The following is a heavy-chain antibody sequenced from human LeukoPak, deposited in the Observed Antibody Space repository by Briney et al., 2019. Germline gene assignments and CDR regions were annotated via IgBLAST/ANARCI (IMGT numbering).Heavy chain of an antibody. CDR2: IRSKAYGGTT. Sequence: LSLTCAVYGRSFSGYYWSWFRQAPGKGLEWVGFIRSKAYGGTTEYAASVKGRFTISRDDSKSIAYLQMNSLKTEDTAVYYCTRGDIAAGDYYFDYWGQGTLVTVSS. V-gene: IGHV3-49*03. D-gene: IGHD6-13*01. CDR3: TRGDIAAGDYYFDY. J-gene: IGHJ4*02. CDR1: GRSFSGYY.